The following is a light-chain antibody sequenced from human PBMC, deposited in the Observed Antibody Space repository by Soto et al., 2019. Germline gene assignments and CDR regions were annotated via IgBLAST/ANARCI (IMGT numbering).Light chain of an antibody. Sequence: DIVMTQSPDSLAVSLGERATINCKSSQSVLYSSNNKNYLAWYRQKPGQPPKLLIYWASIRESGVPDRISGSGSETDFSLTISSLQAEDVAVYYCQQYYSTPPYTFGQGTKLEIK. J-gene: IGKJ2*01. V-gene: IGKV4-1*01. CDR3: QQYYSTPPYT. CDR2: WAS. CDR1: QSVLYSSNNKNY.